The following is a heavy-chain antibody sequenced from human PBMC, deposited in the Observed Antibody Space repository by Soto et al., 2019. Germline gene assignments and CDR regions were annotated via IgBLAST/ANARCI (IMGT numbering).Heavy chain of an antibody. CDR1: GFTFSSYS. V-gene: IGHV3-48*02. CDR2: ISSSSSTI. D-gene: IGHD3-3*01. J-gene: IGHJ6*02. Sequence: XGSLRLSCAASGFTFSSYSMNWVRQAPGKGLEWVSYISSSSSTIYYADSVKGRFTISRDSAKNSLYLQMNSLRDEDTAVYYCATDLEWLHRYYYYGMDVWGQGTTVTVSS. CDR3: ATDLEWLHRYYYYGMDV.